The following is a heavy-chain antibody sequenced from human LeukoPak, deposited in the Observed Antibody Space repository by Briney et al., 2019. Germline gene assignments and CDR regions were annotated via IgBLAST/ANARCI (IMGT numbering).Heavy chain of an antibody. CDR1: GGSISSYY. V-gene: IGHV4-59*01. Sequence: SETLSLTCTVSGGSISSYYWSWIRQPPGKGLEWIGYIYYSGSTNYNPSLKSRVTISVDTSKNQFSLKLSSVTAADTAVYYCARGNWNYRWFDPWGQGTLVTVSS. CDR2: IYYSGST. CDR3: ARGNWNYRWFDP. D-gene: IGHD1-7*01. J-gene: IGHJ5*02.